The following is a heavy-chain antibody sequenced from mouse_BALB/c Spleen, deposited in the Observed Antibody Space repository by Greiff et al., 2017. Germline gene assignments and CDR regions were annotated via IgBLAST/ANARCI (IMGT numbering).Heavy chain of an antibody. D-gene: IGHD2-1*01. V-gene: IGHV2-2*02. Sequence: VKLVESGPGLVQPSQSLSITCTVSGFSLTSYGVHWVRQSPGKGLEWLGVIWSGGSTDYNAAFISRLSISKDNSKSQVFFKMNSLQANDTAIYYCARNGNYGYYAMDYWGQGTSVTVSA. CDR1: GFSLTSYG. CDR2: IWSGGST. J-gene: IGHJ4*01. CDR3: ARNGNYGYYAMDY.